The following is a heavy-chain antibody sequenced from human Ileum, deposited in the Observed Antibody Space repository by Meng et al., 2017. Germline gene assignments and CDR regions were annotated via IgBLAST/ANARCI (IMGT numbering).Heavy chain of an antibody. D-gene: IGHD3-3*01. Sequence: GERKGWVPGLVRPSEALSLTLTVYGGSSSSGTYLWSWIRRPQGKGLEGIGYIYFSGVTHYNPSLKSRVTISRDTSKKQFSLNLRSATAADTAVYYCATGSFSSDLPFDYWGQGTLVTVSS. V-gene: IGHV4-61*01. J-gene: IGHJ4*02. CDR2: IYFSGVT. CDR1: GGSSSSGTYL. CDR3: ATGSFSSDLPFDY.